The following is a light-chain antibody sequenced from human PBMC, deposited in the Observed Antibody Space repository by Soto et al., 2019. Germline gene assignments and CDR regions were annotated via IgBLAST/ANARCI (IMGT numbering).Light chain of an antibody. CDR3: QQRSNWLT. J-gene: IGKJ4*01. Sequence: EFDLTHSPGSLSFSAWERSTLSGRASQSVSSYLAWYQQKPGQAPRLLIYDASNRATGIPARFSGSGSGTDFTLTISSLEPEDFAVYYCQQRSNWLTFGGGTKVDIK. CDR1: QSVSSY. V-gene: IGKV3-11*01. CDR2: DAS.